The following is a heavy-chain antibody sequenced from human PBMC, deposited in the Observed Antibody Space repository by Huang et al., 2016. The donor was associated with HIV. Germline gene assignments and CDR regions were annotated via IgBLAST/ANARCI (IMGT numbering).Heavy chain of an antibody. J-gene: IGHJ4*02. Sequence: QVQLVESGGGVVQPGRSLRLSCVAFGFTFNKFAMHWVRQAPGKGLEWVAIISYDGSSKYHAESVKGRFTISRDNSKNTVYLQMNSLRVEDTAVYYCAKDGRGSGTYYDYFEYWGQGTLVTVSS. V-gene: IGHV3-30*18. CDR1: GFTFNKFA. CDR3: AKDGRGSGTYYDYFEY. CDR2: ISYDGSSK. D-gene: IGHD1-26*01.